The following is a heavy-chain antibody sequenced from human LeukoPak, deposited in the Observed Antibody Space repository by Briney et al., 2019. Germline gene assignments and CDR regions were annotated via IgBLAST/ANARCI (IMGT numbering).Heavy chain of an antibody. CDR1: GFTFSSYA. V-gene: IGHV3-23*01. CDR2: IRGSSGTT. CDR3: AKGQTSPQLRRANNWFDS. J-gene: IGHJ5*01. D-gene: IGHD5-24*01. Sequence: PGGSLRLSCAATGFTFSSYAMSWVRQAPGKGLEWVSGIRGSSGTTYYADSVKGRFTISRDNSKNTLYLQMNSLRAEDTAVYYCAKGQTSPQLRRANNWFDSWGQGSLVTVSS.